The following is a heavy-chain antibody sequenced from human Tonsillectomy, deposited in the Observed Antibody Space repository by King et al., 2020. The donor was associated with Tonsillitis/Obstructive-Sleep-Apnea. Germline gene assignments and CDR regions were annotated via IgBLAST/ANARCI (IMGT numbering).Heavy chain of an antibody. CDR3: AKVMITMIVVGGFDY. Sequence: VQLVESGGVVVQPGGSLRLSCAASGFTFDDYTMHWVRQAPGKGLEWVSLISWDGGSTYYADSVKGRFTISRDNSKNSLYLQMNSLRTEDTALYYFAKVMITMIVVGGFDYWGQGTLVTVSS. V-gene: IGHV3-43*01. D-gene: IGHD3-22*01. J-gene: IGHJ4*02. CDR1: GFTFDDYT. CDR2: ISWDGGST.